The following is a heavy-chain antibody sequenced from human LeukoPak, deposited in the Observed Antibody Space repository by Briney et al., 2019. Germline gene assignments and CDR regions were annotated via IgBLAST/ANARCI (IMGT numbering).Heavy chain of an antibody. Sequence: QPGGSLRLSCAASGFTFSSYAMSWVRQAPGKGLEWVSAISGSGGSTYYADSVKGRFTISRDNSKNTLYLQMNSLRAEDTAVYYCARHYDILTGTFPYYWGQGTLVTVSS. J-gene: IGHJ4*02. D-gene: IGHD3-9*01. CDR3: ARHYDILTGTFPYY. V-gene: IGHV3-23*01. CDR1: GFTFSSYA. CDR2: ISGSGGST.